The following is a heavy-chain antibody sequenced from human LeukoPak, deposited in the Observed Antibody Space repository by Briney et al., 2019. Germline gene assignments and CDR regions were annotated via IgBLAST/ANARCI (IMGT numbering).Heavy chain of an antibody. CDR3: ARGFRYYYDSSGYPN. CDR1: GGSFGGYY. CDR2: INHSGSA. Sequence: PSETLSLTCAVYGGSFGGYYWSWIRQPPGKGLEWIGEINHSGSANYNPSLKSRVTISVDTSKNQFSLKLSSVTAADTAAYYCARGFRYYYDSSGYPNWGQGTLVTVSS. J-gene: IGHJ4*02. V-gene: IGHV4-34*01. D-gene: IGHD3-22*01.